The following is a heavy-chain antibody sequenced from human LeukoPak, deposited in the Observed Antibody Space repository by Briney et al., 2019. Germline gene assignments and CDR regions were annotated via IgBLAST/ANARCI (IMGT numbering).Heavy chain of an antibody. Sequence: SETLSLTCTVSGGSISSDYWSWIRQPPGKGLEWIGYIYSSGSANCNPSLKSRLTILVDTSKNQSSLKLSSMTAADTAVYYCARGRMEGVVGATYFDYWGQGTLVTVSS. J-gene: IGHJ4*02. D-gene: IGHD1-26*01. CDR2: IYSSGSA. CDR1: GGSISSDY. V-gene: IGHV4-4*09. CDR3: ARGRMEGVVGATYFDY.